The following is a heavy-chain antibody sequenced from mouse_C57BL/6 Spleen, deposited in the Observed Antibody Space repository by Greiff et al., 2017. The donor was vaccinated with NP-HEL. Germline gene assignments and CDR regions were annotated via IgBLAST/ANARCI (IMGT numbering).Heavy chain of an antibody. Sequence: EVKVVESGGDLVKPGGSLKLSCAASGFTFSSYGMSWVRQTPDKRLEWVATISSGGSYTYYPDSVKGRFTISRDNAKNTLYLQMSSLKSEDTAMYYCARQLLRGGFAYWGQGTLVTVSA. CDR1: GFTFSSYG. V-gene: IGHV5-6*01. CDR2: ISSGGSYT. D-gene: IGHD1-1*01. J-gene: IGHJ3*01. CDR3: ARQLLRGGFAY.